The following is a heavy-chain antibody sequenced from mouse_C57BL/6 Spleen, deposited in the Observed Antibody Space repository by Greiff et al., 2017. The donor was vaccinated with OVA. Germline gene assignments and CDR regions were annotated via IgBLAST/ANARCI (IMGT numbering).Heavy chain of an antibody. CDR1: GFTFSDYG. CDR3: ARGRTGGVYYLDY. V-gene: IGHV5-17*01. CDR2: ISSGSSTI. J-gene: IGHJ2*01. Sequence: EVHLVESGGGLVKPGGSLTLSCAASGFTFSDYGMHWVRQAPEKGLEWVAYISSGSSTIYYADTVKGRFTISRDNAKNTLFLQMTSRRAEDTAMYYCARGRTGGVYYLDYWGQGTTLTVSS.